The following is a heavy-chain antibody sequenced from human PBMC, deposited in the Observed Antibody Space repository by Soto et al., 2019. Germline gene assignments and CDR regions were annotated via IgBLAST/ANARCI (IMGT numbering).Heavy chain of an antibody. Sequence: QVQLQQWGAGLLKPSETLSLTCAVYGGSFSGYYWSWVRQPPGKGLEWIGEINHSGSTNYNPSLKSRVTISVDTSQNQFSLKLSSVTAADTAVYYCARGGAQCSGGSCYYYYYYMDVWGKGTTVTVSS. CDR3: ARGGAQCSGGSCYYYYYYMDV. V-gene: IGHV4-34*01. D-gene: IGHD2-15*01. J-gene: IGHJ6*03. CDR1: GGSFSGYY. CDR2: INHSGST.